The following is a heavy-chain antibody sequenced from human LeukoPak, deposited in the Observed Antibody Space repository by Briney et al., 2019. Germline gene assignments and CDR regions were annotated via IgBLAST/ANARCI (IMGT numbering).Heavy chain of an antibody. Sequence: SVKVSCKASGGTFSSYAISWVRQAPGQGLEWMGRIIPILGTANYAQKFQGRVTITADKSTSTAYMELSSLRSEDTAVYYCASGIVGATKGKDYWGQGTLVTVSS. V-gene: IGHV1-69*04. D-gene: IGHD1-26*01. CDR2: IIPILGTA. CDR1: GGTFSSYA. CDR3: ASGIVGATKGKDY. J-gene: IGHJ4*02.